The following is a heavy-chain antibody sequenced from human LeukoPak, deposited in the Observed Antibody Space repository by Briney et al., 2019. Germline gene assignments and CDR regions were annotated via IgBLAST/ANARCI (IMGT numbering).Heavy chain of an antibody. CDR3: ARVGYCSGGSCLGAFDI. CDR1: GGSISSGGYS. Sequence: PSQTLSLTCAVSGGSISSGGYSWSWIRQPPGKGLEWIGYIYHSGSTYYNPSLKSRVTISVDRSKNQFSLKLSSVTAADTAVYYCARVGYCSGGSCLGAFDIWGQGTMVTVSS. CDR2: IYHSGST. J-gene: IGHJ3*02. D-gene: IGHD2-15*01. V-gene: IGHV4-30-2*01.